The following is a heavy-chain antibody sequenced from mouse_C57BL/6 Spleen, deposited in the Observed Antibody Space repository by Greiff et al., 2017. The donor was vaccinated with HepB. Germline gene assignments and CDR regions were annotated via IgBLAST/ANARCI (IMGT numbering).Heavy chain of an antibody. D-gene: IGHD2-12*01. Sequence: EVKLMESGGDLVKPGGSLKLSCAASGFTFSSYGMSWVRQTPDKRLEWVATISSGGSYTYYPDSVKGRFTISRDNAKNTLYLQMSSLKSEDTAMYYCARRGYSLDYWGQGTTLTVSS. CDR1: GFTFSSYG. CDR3: ARRGYSLDY. J-gene: IGHJ2*01. CDR2: ISSGGSYT. V-gene: IGHV5-6*02.